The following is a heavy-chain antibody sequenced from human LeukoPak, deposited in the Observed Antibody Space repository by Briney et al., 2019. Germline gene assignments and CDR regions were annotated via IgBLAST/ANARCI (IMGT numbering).Heavy chain of an antibody. D-gene: IGHD3-10*01. CDR2: ISNDGSSE. Sequence: GGSLRLSCAAFGFTFSTYGIHWVRQAPGKGLEWVALISNDGSSEYYADSLKGRFTISRDNSKNTLYLQINSLRPEDTAVYYCARDYYYGSGNYYNHALDYWGQGTLLTVSS. CDR1: GFTFSTYG. CDR3: ARDYYYGSGNYYNHALDY. J-gene: IGHJ4*02. V-gene: IGHV3-30*04.